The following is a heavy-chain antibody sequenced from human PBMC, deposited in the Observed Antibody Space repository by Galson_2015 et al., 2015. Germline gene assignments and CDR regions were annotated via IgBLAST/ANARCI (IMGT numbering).Heavy chain of an antibody. CDR2: IKEDGSER. V-gene: IGHV3-7*01. Sequence: SLRLSCAASGFIFRNFWMSWVRQIPGKGLEWVADIKEDGSERYYVDSVKGRLTISRDNAKNSLYLQMNGLRVEDTAVYYCARRRPPSYFDYWGQGTLITVSS. CDR3: ARRRPPSYFDY. CDR1: GFIFRNFW. J-gene: IGHJ4*02.